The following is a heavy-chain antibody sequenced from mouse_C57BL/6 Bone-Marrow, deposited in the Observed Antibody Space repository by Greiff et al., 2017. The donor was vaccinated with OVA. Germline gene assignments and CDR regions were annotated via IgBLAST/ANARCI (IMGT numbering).Heavy chain of an antibody. CDR3: ARNYYYGSSWYFDV. Sequence: QVQLQQPGAELVKPGASVKLSCKASGYTFTSYWMHWVKQRPGQGLEWIGMIHPSSGSTNYNEKFKSKATLTVDKSSSTAYMQLSSLTSEDSAVYYCARNYYYGSSWYFDVWGTGTTVTVSS. CDR1: GYTFTSYW. J-gene: IGHJ1*03. CDR2: IHPSSGST. V-gene: IGHV1-64*01. D-gene: IGHD1-1*01.